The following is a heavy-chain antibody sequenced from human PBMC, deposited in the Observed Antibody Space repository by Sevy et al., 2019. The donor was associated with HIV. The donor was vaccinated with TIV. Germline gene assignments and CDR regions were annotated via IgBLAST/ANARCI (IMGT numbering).Heavy chain of an antibody. V-gene: IGHV6-1*01. D-gene: IGHD3-10*01. CDR1: GDSVSSNSAA. CDR3: ARSRMVRGVHRYYFDY. J-gene: IGHJ4*02. CDR2: TYYRSKWYN. Sequence: SQTLSLTCAISGDSVSSNSAAWNWIRQSPSRGLEWLGRTYYRSKWYNDYAVSVKSRITINPDTSKNKFSLQRNSVTPEDTAVYYCARSRMVRGVHRYYFDYWGQGTLVTVSS.